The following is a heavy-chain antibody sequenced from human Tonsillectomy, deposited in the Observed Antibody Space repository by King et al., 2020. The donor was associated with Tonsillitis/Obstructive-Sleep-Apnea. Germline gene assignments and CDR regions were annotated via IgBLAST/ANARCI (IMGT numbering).Heavy chain of an antibody. J-gene: IGHJ4*02. Sequence: VQLQESGPGLVKPSETLSLTCTVSGGSISSYYWSWIRQPPGKGLEWIGNIYYSGSTNYNPSLKSRVTISVDTSKNQFSLKLSSVTAADTAVYYCARGEDYYGSGSYYDFDYWGQGTLVTVSS. CDR2: IYYSGST. D-gene: IGHD3-10*01. CDR3: ARGEDYYGSGSYYDFDY. V-gene: IGHV4-59*01. CDR1: GGSISSYY.